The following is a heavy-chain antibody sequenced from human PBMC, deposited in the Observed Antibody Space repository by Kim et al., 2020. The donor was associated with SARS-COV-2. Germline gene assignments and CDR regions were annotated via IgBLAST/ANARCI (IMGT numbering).Heavy chain of an antibody. CDR3: TTVCSGGSCYFAGSEYFQH. D-gene: IGHD2-15*01. Sequence: GGSLRLSCAASGFTFSNAWMSWVRQAPGKGLEWVGRIKSKTDGGTTDYAAPVKGRFTISRDDSKNTLYLQMNSLKTEDTAVYYCTTVCSGGSCYFAGSEYFQHWGQGTLVTVSS. CDR2: IKSKTDGGTT. J-gene: IGHJ1*01. CDR1: GFTFSNAW. V-gene: IGHV3-15*01.